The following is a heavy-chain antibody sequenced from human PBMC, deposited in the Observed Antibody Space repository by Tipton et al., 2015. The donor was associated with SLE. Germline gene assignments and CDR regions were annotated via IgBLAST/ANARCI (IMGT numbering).Heavy chain of an antibody. Sequence: TLSLTCAVHDGSLSNYYWSWFRRPPGRGLEWIGEVFRGGSTNYSPSLESRVTITVDMSKNQFSLRLISVTAADTAVYYCARGYYYDTTGYRSWMDPWGQGTTVTVSS. CDR3: ARGYYYDTTGYRSWMDP. CDR1: DGSLSNYY. D-gene: IGHD3-22*01. J-gene: IGHJ3*01. V-gene: IGHV4-34*12. CDR2: VFRGGST.